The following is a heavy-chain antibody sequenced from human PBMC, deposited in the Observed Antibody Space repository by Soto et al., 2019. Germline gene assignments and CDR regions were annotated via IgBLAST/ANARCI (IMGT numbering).Heavy chain of an antibody. CDR1: GFTFFAYW. V-gene: IGHV3-74*01. J-gene: IGHJ5*01. Sequence: EVQLVESGGGLVQPGGSLRLSCAASGFTFFAYWIHWVRQVPGKGLVWVSRINSDGSHTSYADSVMGRFTISRDNSKNRVYVHMNRKTAEDTAGDYCAKEGYYAAYAGEIWFDSWGQGSLVTVSS. D-gene: IGHD4-17*01. CDR3: AKEGYYAAYAGEIWFDS. CDR2: INSDGSHT.